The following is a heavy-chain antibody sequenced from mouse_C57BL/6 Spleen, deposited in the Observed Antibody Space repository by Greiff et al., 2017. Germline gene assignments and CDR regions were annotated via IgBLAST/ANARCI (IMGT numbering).Heavy chain of an antibody. Sequence: EVQLQQSGPELVKPGASVKISCKASGYTFTDYYMNWVKQSHGQSLEWIGDINPNNGGTSYNQKFKGKATLTVDKSSSTAYMELRSLTSEDSAVYYCARSNWDWFAYWGQGTLVTVSA. CDR3: ARSNWDWFAY. J-gene: IGHJ3*01. CDR1: GYTFTDYY. CDR2: INPNNGGT. D-gene: IGHD4-1*01. V-gene: IGHV1-26*01.